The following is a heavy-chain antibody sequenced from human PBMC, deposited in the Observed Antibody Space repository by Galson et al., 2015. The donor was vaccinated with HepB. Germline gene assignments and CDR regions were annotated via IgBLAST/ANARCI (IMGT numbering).Heavy chain of an antibody. D-gene: IGHD2-2*01. CDR2: INGDGSST. Sequence: SLRLSCAASGFTFSSYWMHWVRQVPGKGLVWVSRINGDGSSTNYADSVKGRFTISRDNAENTLYLQMNSLRVEDTAVYYCAGRRRGTSCRDACDWYLDLWGRGTLVTVSS. CDR3: AGRRRGTSCRDACDWYLDL. V-gene: IGHV3-74*01. J-gene: IGHJ2*01. CDR1: GFTFSSYW.